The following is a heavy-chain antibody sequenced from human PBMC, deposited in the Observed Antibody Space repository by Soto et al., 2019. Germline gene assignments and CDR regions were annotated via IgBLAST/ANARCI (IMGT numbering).Heavy chain of an antibody. CDR3: ASGYPRYYFDY. J-gene: IGHJ4*02. CDR1: GGTFSSYA. CDR2: IIPIFGTA. V-gene: IGHV1-69*13. D-gene: IGHD6-13*01. Sequence: ASVKVSCKASGGTFSSYAISWVRQAPGQGHEWMGGIIPIFGTANYAQKFQGRVTITADESTSKAHMELRSLRSEDTAVYYCASGYPRYYFDYWGQGTLVTDSS.